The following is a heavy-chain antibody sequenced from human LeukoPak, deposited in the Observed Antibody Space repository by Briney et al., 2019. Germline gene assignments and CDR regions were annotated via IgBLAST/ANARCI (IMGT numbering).Heavy chain of an antibody. CDR3: AREPTIAAAGRDY. J-gene: IGHJ4*02. V-gene: IGHV3-7*01. CDR1: GFTFSSYW. Sequence: GGSLRLSCAASGFTFSSYWMSWVRQALGKGLEWVANIKQDGSEKYYVDSVKGRFTISRDNAKNSLYLQMNSLRAEDTAVYYCAREPTIAAAGRDYWGQGTLVTVSS. D-gene: IGHD6-13*01. CDR2: IKQDGSEK.